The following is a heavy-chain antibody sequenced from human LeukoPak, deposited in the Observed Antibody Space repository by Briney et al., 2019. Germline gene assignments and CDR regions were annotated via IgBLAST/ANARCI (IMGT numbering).Heavy chain of an antibody. D-gene: IGHD3-22*01. CDR2: IGAYNVNT. CDR1: GYTFTTYD. V-gene: IGHV1-18*01. J-gene: IGHJ4*02. Sequence: ASVKVSCKASGYTFTTYDVSWVRQAPGQGLEWMGWIGAYNVNTNYAQKLQGRVTMTTDTSTSTAYMELRGLRSDDTAVYYCARDYYDSSGYRQNYFDYWGQGTLVTVSS. CDR3: ARDYYDSSGYRQNYFDY.